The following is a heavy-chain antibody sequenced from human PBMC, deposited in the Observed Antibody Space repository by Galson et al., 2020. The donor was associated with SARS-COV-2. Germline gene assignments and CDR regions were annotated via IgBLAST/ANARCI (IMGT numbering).Heavy chain of an antibody. V-gene: IGHV2-5*02. J-gene: IGHJ4*02. CDR3: AHSTILTGYLDYFDY. CDR2: IYSDVDK. Sequence: SGPTLVKPTQTLTLTCAFSGFSLSTSGVGVGWIRRPPGKALERPALIYSDVDKLYNPSLKSRLTISKDTSKNQVVLTVTNMDPVDTATYFCAHSTILTGYLDYFDYWGQGTLVTVSS. CDR1: GFSLSTSGVG. D-gene: IGHD3-9*01.